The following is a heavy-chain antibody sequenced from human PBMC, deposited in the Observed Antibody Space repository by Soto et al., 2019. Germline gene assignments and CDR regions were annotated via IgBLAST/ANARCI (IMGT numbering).Heavy chain of an antibody. D-gene: IGHD4-17*01. CDR2: INHSGGT. CDR3: ARGYFPQTGTVTKPHFDY. CDR1: GGSFSGYY. V-gene: IGHV4-34*01. Sequence: PSETLSLTCAVYGGSFSGYYWSWIRQPPGKGLEWIGEINHSGGTNYNPSLKSRVTISVDTSKNQFSLKLSSVTAADTAVYYCARGYFPQTGTVTKPHFDYWGQGTLVTVSS. J-gene: IGHJ4*02.